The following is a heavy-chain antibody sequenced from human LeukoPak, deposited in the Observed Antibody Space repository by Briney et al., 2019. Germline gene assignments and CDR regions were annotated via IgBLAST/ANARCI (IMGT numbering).Heavy chain of an antibody. CDR3: ARAVDKGIDY. J-gene: IGHJ4*02. Sequence: PSETLSLTCTVSGGSISSGSYYWSWIRQPAGKGLEWIGRIYTSGSTNYNPSLKSRVTISVDTSKNQFSLKLSSVTAADTAVYYCARAVDKGIDYWGQGTLVTVSS. CDR1: GGSISSGSYY. V-gene: IGHV4-61*02. D-gene: IGHD3-22*01. CDR2: IYTSGST.